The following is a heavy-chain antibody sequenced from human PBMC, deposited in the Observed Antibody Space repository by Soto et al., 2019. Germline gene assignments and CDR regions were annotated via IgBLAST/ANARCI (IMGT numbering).Heavy chain of an antibody. CDR3: ARDGGGYCNGTSCSFDY. CDR1: GYTFTSYG. CDR2: ISAYNGNT. J-gene: IGHJ4*02. D-gene: IGHD2-2*01. V-gene: IGHV1-18*01. Sequence: QVQLVQSGAEVKKPGASVKVSCKASGYTFTSYGISWVRQAPGQGLEWMGWISAYNGNTNYAQKLQGRVTMTTDTSTRSAYMELRSQRSDDTAVYYCARDGGGYCNGTSCSFDYWGQGALVTVSS.